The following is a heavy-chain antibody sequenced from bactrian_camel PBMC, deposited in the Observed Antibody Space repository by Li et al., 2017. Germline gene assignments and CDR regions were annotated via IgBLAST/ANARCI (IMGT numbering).Heavy chain of an antibody. CDR3: QSRCFRDGNWRLV. CDR1: TFTFEDND. J-gene: IGHJ4*01. Sequence: HVQLVESGGGSVQAGGSLNLTCTTSTFTFEDNDMGWYRQTPENGCELVSSIGNDGSTYYVDSVKGRFTISQDKDKDTVYLQLNSATPDDTAVYSCQSRCFRDGNWRLVRGKGTQVTVS. CDR2: IGNDGST. D-gene: IGHD1*01. V-gene: IGHV3S60*01.